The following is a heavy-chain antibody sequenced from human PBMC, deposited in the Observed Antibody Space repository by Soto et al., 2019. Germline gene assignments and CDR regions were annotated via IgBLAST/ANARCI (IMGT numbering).Heavy chain of an antibody. D-gene: IGHD3-10*01. Sequence: QVQLQESGPGLVKPSQTLSLTCTVSGGSISSGGYYWSWIRQHPGQGLEWIGYIDYSGSTYYNPSLKSRVTLSVDTSKNQFSLKLSSVTAADTAVYYCARELTMVRGVIINDAFDIWGQGTMVTVSS. CDR3: ARELTMVRGVIINDAFDI. CDR1: GGSISSGGYY. J-gene: IGHJ3*02. CDR2: IDYSGST. V-gene: IGHV4-31*03.